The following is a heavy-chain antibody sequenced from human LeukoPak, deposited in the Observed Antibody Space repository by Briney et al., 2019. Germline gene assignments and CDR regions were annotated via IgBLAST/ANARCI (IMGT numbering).Heavy chain of an antibody. D-gene: IGHD6-13*01. CDR3: ATSTAAAGTD. CDR2: IKQDGSEK. V-gene: IGHV3-7*03. CDR1: GFTFSNLW. J-gene: IGHJ4*02. Sequence: GGSLRLACAASGFTFSNLWMSWVRQAPGKGLKWVANIKQDGSEKYYVDSVKGRFTISRDNAQNSLYLQMNSLRAEDTAIYYCATSTAAAGTDWGQGTLVTVSS.